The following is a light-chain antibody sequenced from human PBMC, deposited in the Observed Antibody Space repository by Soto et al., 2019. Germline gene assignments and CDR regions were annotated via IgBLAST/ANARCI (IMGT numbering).Light chain of an antibody. J-gene: IGKJ4*01. Sequence: EIVLTQSPGTLSLSPGERATLSCRASQSVSSSYLAWYQQKPGQAPRLLIFGASNRATGIPDRFTGSGSGRDFTLTISRLEPDDFAVYYCHQYGISPLTFGGGTKVEV. CDR3: HQYGISPLT. V-gene: IGKV3-20*01. CDR2: GAS. CDR1: QSVSSSY.